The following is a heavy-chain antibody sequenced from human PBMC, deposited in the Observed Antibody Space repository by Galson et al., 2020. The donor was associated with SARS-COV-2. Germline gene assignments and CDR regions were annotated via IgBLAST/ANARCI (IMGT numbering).Heavy chain of an antibody. V-gene: IGHV4-34*01. J-gene: IGHJ4*02. Sequence: SQTLSLTCAVYGGSLSGYYWSWIRQPPGKGLEWIGEINHSGSTNYNPSLKSRVTISVDTSKNQFSLKLSSVTAADTAVYYCARGRGLLWFGESGVDYWGQGTLVTVSS. CDR3: ARGRGLLWFGESGVDY. CDR1: GGSLSGYY. CDR2: INHSGST. D-gene: IGHD3-10*01.